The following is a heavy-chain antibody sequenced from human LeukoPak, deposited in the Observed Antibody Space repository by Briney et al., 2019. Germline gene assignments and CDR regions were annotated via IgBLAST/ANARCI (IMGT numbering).Heavy chain of an antibody. D-gene: IGHD5/OR15-5a*01. Sequence: GGSLRLSCAASGFTFSSYAMSWVRQAPGKGLEWVSATSASGSSTYYADSVTGRFTISRDNSKNTLYLQMNSLRAEDTAVYYCAKDLRREYSFDYSGQGTLVTVSS. CDR2: TSASGSST. V-gene: IGHV3-23*01. J-gene: IGHJ4*02. CDR3: AKDLRREYSFDY. CDR1: GFTFSSYA.